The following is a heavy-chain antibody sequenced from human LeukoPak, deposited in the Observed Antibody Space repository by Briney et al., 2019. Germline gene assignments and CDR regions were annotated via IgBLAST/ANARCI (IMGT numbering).Heavy chain of an antibody. CDR3: ARFYDAFDI. V-gene: IGHV4-39*01. CDR1: GGSISSSSYY. Sequence: ASETLSLTCTVSGGSISSSSYYWGWIRQPPGKGLEWIGNIYYSGSTYYNPSLKSRVTISVDTSKNQFSLKLSSVTAADTAVYYCARFYDAFDIWGLGTMVTVSS. D-gene: IGHD2/OR15-2a*01. J-gene: IGHJ3*02. CDR2: IYYSGST.